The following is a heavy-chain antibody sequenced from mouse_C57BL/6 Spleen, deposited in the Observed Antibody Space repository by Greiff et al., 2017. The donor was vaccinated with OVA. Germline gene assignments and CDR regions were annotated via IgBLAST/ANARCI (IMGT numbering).Heavy chain of an antibody. CDR2: IDPANGNT. V-gene: IGHV14-3*01. D-gene: IGHD2-5*01. J-gene: IGHJ4*01. Sequence: EVMLVESVAELVRPGASVKLSCTASGFNIKNTYMHWVKQRPEQGLEWIGRIDPANGNTKYAPKFQSKATITADTSSNTAYLQLSSLTSEDTAIYYCARDSNYVDYYAMDYWGQGTSVTVSS. CDR1: GFNIKNTY. CDR3: ARDSNYVDYYAMDY.